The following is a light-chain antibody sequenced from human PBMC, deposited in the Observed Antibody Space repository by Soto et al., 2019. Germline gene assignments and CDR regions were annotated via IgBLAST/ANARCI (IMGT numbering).Light chain of an antibody. CDR3: QHYSDWLS. CDR2: GAS. CDR1: QRVGST. Sequence: EIVLTQSPATLSVSPGDRVTLSCRASQRVGSTLAWYQQKPGQPPRLLIRGASTRATGVPARFGGSGSGTEFTLTIHSLQSEDFAVYFWQHYSDWLSFGGGTKVEI. J-gene: IGKJ4*01. V-gene: IGKV3-15*01.